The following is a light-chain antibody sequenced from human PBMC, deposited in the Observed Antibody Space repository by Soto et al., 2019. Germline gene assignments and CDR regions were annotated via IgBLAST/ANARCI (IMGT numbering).Light chain of an antibody. V-gene: IGLV2-23*02. CDR1: SGDVGGYNL. Sequence: VLTQPSSLSGAPWQSITIPFTGNSGDVGGYNLVSWYQRHPGKAPKLMIYEVTERPSGVSNRFSGSKSGNTASLTISGLQPDDEADYYCCSYAGNSEVFGTGTKVTVL. CDR3: CSYAGNSEV. CDR2: EVT. J-gene: IGLJ1*01.